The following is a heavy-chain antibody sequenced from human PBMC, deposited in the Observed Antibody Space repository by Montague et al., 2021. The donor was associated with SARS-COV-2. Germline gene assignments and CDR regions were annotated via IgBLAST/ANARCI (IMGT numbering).Heavy chain of an antibody. V-gene: IGHV4-39*01. CDR1: GGSISSRTYY. CDR3: ARHGPNDYYHSRYFDL. J-gene: IGHJ2*01. D-gene: IGHD3-10*01. CDR2: IFYAGST. Sequence: SETRSLTCIVSGGSISSRTYYWGWIRQPPGKGLEWIGSIFYAGSTYYNPSLKSRVTISVDTSKNQFSLNLSTVTAADTAVYYCARHGPNDYYHSRYFDLWGRGTLVTVSS.